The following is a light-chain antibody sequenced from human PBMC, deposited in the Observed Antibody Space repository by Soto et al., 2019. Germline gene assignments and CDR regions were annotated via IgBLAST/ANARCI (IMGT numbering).Light chain of an antibody. CDR2: GAS. CDR3: QQYDGWPVT. J-gene: IGKJ4*01. Sequence: EIVRTQSPATLSVSPGERVTFSCRTSQSVNTNLAWYQHKPGQAPRLLISGASTGATGIPARFSGSGSGTEFTLTINSLQSEDFAVYYCQQYDGWPVTFGGGTKVDIK. V-gene: IGKV3-15*01. CDR1: QSVNTN.